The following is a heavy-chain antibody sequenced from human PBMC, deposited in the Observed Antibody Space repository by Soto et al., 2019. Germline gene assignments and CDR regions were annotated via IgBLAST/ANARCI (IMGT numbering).Heavy chain of an antibody. J-gene: IGHJ4*02. V-gene: IGHV3-74*01. CDR2: INSDGSST. D-gene: IGHD6-19*01. CDR1: GFTFSSYW. Sequence: EVQLVESGGGLVQPGGSLRFSCAASGFTFSSYWMHWVRQAPGKGLVWVSRINSDGSSTSYADSVKGRFTISRDNAKNTLYLQMNSLRAEDTAIYYCARRGAVAGLHYWGQGTLVTVSS. CDR3: ARRGAVAGLHY.